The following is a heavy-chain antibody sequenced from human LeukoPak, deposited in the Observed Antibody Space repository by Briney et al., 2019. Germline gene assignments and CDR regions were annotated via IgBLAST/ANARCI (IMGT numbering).Heavy chain of an antibody. Sequence: PGGSLRLSCAASGFPFSNYLMHWVRQAPGKGLVWVSRITSDGSSTHYADSVKGRFTISRDNAKNTLYLQMNSLTAEDTAVYYCVSLGYCSTSSCQPWGQGTLVTVSS. J-gene: IGHJ4*02. CDR2: ITSDGSST. CDR1: GFPFSNYL. V-gene: IGHV3-74*01. CDR3: VSLGYCSTSSCQP. D-gene: IGHD2-2*01.